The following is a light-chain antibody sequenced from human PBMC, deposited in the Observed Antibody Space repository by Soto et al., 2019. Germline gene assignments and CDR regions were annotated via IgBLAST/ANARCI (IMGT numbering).Light chain of an antibody. J-gene: IGKJ5*01. CDR2: GAS. V-gene: IGKV3-15*01. Sequence: EIVMTQSPDTLSVSPGERATLSCRASQSVSSNLAWYQQKPGQAPRLLIYGASTRATGITARFSGSGSGTEFTLTFSSLQSEDFAVYYCQQYNIWPLTFGQGTRLEIK. CDR3: QQYNIWPLT. CDR1: QSVSSN.